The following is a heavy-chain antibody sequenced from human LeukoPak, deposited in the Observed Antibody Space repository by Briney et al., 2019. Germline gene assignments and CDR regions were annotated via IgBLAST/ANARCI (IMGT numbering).Heavy chain of an antibody. Sequence: GGSLRLSCAASAFTFSSYGMHWVRQASGKGLEWVSSISSSSSYIYYADSVKGPFTISRDNAKNSLYLQMNSLRAEDTAVYYCAELGITMIGGVWGKGTTVSISS. J-gene: IGHJ6*04. CDR1: AFTFSSYG. CDR2: ISSSSSYI. D-gene: IGHD3-10*02. V-gene: IGHV3-21*01. CDR3: AELGITMIGGV.